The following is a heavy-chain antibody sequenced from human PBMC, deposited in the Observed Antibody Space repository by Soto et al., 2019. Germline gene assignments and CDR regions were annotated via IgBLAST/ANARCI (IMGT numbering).Heavy chain of an antibody. V-gene: IGHV1-2*02. D-gene: IGHD3-22*01. CDR2: INPNSGGT. CDR1: GYTFTGYY. Sequence: ASVKVSCKASGYTFTGYYMHWVRRAPGQGLEWMGWINPNSGGTNYAQKFQGRVTMTRDTSISTAYMELSRLRSDDTAVYYCARDSVVYYDSSGYYYYYYGMDVWGQGTTVTVSS. CDR3: ARDSVVYYDSSGYYYYYYGMDV. J-gene: IGHJ6*02.